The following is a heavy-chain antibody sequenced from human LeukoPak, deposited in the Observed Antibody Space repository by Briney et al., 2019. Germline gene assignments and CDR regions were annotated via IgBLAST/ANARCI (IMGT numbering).Heavy chain of an antibody. Sequence: PGGSLRLSCAASGFTFSSYSMNWVRQAPGKGLEWVSYISSSSSTIYYADSVKGRFTISRDNAKNSLYLQMNSLRAEDTAVYYCARDLTGYSSSWYYHYCGMDVWGQGTTVTVSS. CDR2: ISSSSSTI. D-gene: IGHD6-13*01. V-gene: IGHV3-48*01. J-gene: IGHJ6*02. CDR3: ARDLTGYSSSWYYHYCGMDV. CDR1: GFTFSSYS.